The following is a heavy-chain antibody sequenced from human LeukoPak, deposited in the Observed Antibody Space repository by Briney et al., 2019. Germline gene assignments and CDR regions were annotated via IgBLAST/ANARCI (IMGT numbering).Heavy chain of an antibody. V-gene: IGHV3-66*01. D-gene: IGHD3-22*01. Sequence: GGSLRLSCAASGFTVSSNYMSWVRQAPGKGLEWVSVIYSGGSTYYADSVKGRFTISRDNSKNTLYLQMNSLRAEDTAVYYCARWNYYGSSGYYIDDAFDIWGQGTMVTVSS. CDR1: GFTVSSNY. CDR2: IYSGGST. J-gene: IGHJ3*02. CDR3: ARWNYYGSSGYYIDDAFDI.